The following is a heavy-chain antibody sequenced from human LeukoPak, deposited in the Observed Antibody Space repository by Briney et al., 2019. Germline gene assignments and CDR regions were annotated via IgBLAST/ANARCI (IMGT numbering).Heavy chain of an antibody. Sequence: PPETLSLTCTVSGGSISSYYWSWIRQPPGKGLEWIGYIYYSGSTNYNPSLKSRVTISVDTSKNQFSLKLSSVTAADTAVYYCARGWYSGSYSYYYYYGMDVWGQGTTVTVSS. D-gene: IGHD1-26*01. CDR3: ARGWYSGSYSYYYYYGMDV. CDR2: IYYSGST. CDR1: GGSISSYY. J-gene: IGHJ6*02. V-gene: IGHV4-59*01.